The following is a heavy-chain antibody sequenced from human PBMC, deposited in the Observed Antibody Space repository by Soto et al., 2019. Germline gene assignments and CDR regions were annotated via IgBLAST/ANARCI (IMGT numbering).Heavy chain of an antibody. CDR2: ISYDGSNK. Sequence: GGSLRLSCAASGFTFSSYAMHWVRQAPGKGLEWVAVISYDGSNKYYADSVKGRFTISRYNSKNRLYLQRNSLRAEDTAVYYCARDIMRGGSIAVAGSPCLSYWGQGTLVTVSS. CDR3: ARDIMRGGSIAVAGSPCLSY. CDR1: GFTFSSYA. J-gene: IGHJ4*02. V-gene: IGHV3-30-3*01. D-gene: IGHD6-19*01.